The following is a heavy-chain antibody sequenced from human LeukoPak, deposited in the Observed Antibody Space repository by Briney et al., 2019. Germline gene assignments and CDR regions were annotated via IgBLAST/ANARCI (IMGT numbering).Heavy chain of an antibody. Sequence: GASVKVSCKASGYTFTSYDINWVRQATGQGLEWMGWMNPNSGNTGYAQKFQGRVTMTRNTSISTAYMELSSLRSEDTAVYYCARGARNTMVRGVMRSGWFDPWGQGTLVTVSS. CDR2: MNPNSGNT. V-gene: IGHV1-8*01. D-gene: IGHD3-10*01. CDR1: GYTFTSYD. CDR3: ARGARNTMVRGVMRSGWFDP. J-gene: IGHJ5*02.